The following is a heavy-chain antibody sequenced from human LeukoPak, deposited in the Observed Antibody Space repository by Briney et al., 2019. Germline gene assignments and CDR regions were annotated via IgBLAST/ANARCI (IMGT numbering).Heavy chain of an antibody. CDR2: INPNSGGT. D-gene: IGHD3-3*01. Sequence: GASVKVSCKASGYTFTGYYMHWVRQAPGQGLEWMGWINPNSGGTNYAQKFQGRVTMTRDTSISTAYMELSRLRSGDTAVYYCARFLDDFWSGYYDYWGQGTLVTVSS. CDR1: GYTFTGYY. V-gene: IGHV1-2*02. CDR3: ARFLDDFWSGYYDY. J-gene: IGHJ4*02.